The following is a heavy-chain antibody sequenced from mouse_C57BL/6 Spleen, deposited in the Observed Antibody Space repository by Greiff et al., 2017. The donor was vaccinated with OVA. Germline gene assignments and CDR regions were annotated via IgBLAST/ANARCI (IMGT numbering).Heavy chain of an antibody. CDR1: GYTFTSYW. Sequence: QVQLKQPGAELVRPGTSVKLSCKASGYTFTSYWMHWVKQRPGQGLEWIGVIDPSDSYTNYNQKFKGKATLTVDTSSSTAYMQLSSLTSEDSAVYYCARPYSNDAMDYWGQGTSVTVSS. D-gene: IGHD2-5*01. CDR3: ARPYSNDAMDY. J-gene: IGHJ4*01. V-gene: IGHV1-59*01. CDR2: IDPSDSYT.